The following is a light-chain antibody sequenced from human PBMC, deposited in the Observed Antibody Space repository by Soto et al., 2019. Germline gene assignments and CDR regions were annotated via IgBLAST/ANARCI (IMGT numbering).Light chain of an antibody. CDR1: QSVSSNF. CDR2: GAS. Sequence: DIVLTQSPDTLSLSPGERATLSCRASQSVSSNFLAWYQKKPGQAPRLLIYGASTRATGIPDRFSGSGSGKDFTLTISRLESEDFAVYYCQQYGSSSYTFGQGTRLEIK. CDR3: QQYGSSSYT. J-gene: IGKJ2*01. V-gene: IGKV3-20*01.